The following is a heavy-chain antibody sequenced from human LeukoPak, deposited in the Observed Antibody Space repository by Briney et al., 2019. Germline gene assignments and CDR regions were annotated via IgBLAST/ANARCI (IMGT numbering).Heavy chain of an antibody. CDR2: IKQDGSEK. J-gene: IGHJ3*02. CDR3: ARGLTTVTGDAFDI. V-gene: IGHV3-7*01. D-gene: IGHD4-17*01. CDR1: GFTFSSYG. Sequence: GSLRLSCAASGFTFSSYGMHWVRQAPGKGLEWVANIKQDGSEKYYVDSVKGRFTISRDNAKNSLYLQMNSLRAEDTAVYYCARGLTTVTGDAFDIWGQGTMVTVSS.